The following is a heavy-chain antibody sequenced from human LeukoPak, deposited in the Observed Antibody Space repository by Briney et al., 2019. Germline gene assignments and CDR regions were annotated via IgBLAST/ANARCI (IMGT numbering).Heavy chain of an antibody. Sequence: GGSLRLSCTASGFTFRKYWLHWVRQAPGKGLVWVSRINPDDGSTSYADSVKGRFTISRDSAKSTLYLQVSSLRAEDTAVYYCARVLTGSWDWFDPWGQGTLVTVSS. D-gene: IGHD2-8*02. CDR2: INPDDGST. J-gene: IGHJ5*02. CDR1: GFTFRKYW. V-gene: IGHV3-74*01. CDR3: ARVLTGSWDWFDP.